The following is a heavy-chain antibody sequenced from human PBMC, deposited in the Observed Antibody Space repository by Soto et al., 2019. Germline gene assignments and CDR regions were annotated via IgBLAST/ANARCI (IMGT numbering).Heavy chain of an antibody. CDR3: ARDSLTYDSSVSKPDE. CDR2: ISYDGSNK. V-gene: IGHV3-30-3*01. D-gene: IGHD3-22*01. J-gene: IGHJ4*02. CDR1: GFTFISYA. Sequence: GGSLRLSCAASGFTFISYAMHWVRQAAGKGLEWVAVISYDGSNKYYADSVRGRFTIPRENSKNTLYLQMNSLRAEDTAVYYCARDSLTYDSSVSKPDEWGQGTLVTVSS.